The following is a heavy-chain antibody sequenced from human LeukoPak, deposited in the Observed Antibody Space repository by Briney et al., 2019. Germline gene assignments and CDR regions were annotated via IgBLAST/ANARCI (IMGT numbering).Heavy chain of an antibody. CDR3: ARDMEQWLVQDWYFDL. Sequence: GGSLRLSCAASGFTFSSYGMHWVRQAPGKGLEWVAVIGYDGRNKYYADSVKGRFIISRDSSKNTLYLQMNILRAEDTAVYYCARDMEQWLVQDWYFDLWGRGTLVTVSS. D-gene: IGHD6-19*01. V-gene: IGHV3-33*01. J-gene: IGHJ2*01. CDR1: GFTFSSYG. CDR2: IGYDGRNK.